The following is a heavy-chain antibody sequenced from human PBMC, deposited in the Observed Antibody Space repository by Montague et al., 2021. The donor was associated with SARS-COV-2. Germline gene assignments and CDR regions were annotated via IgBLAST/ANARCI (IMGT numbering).Heavy chain of an antibody. D-gene: IGHD4-17*01. CDR1: GGSISSYY. J-gene: IGHJ6*02. V-gene: IGHV4-59*01. CDR2: IYYSGST. Sequence: SETLSLTCTVSGGSISSYYWSWIRQPPGKGLEWIGYIYYSGSTNYNPSLESRVTISVDTSKNQFSLKLSSVTAADTAVYYCARYTRQIRLIVFDYGMDVWGQGTTVTVSS. CDR3: ARYTRQIRLIVFDYGMDV.